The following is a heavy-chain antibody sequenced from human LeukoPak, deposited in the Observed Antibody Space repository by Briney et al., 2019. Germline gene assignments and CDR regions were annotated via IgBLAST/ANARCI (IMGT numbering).Heavy chain of an antibody. J-gene: IGHJ3*02. CDR2: ISNSGSAK. CDR1: GFTFSDYY. D-gene: IGHD2-15*01. Sequence: GGSLRLSCAASGFTFSDYYMSWIRQAPGKGLEWVSYISNSGSAKFYADSVKGRFTISRDNAKNSLYLQLNSLRAEDTAVYYCARVVYCNGGSCHFFAFDIWGQGTMVTVSS. V-gene: IGHV3-11*01. CDR3: ARVVYCNGGSCHFFAFDI.